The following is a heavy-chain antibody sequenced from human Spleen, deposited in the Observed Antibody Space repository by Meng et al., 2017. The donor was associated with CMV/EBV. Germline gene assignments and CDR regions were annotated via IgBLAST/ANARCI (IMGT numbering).Heavy chain of an antibody. CDR1: GFLFSSYS. D-gene: IGHD2-2*01. Sequence: GGSLRLSCAASGFLFSSYSMNWVRQAPGKGLEWVSSISSSSAYIYYADSVKGRFTISRDNAKGSLYLQMNSLRAEDTAVYYCARGLLSFPFHVLDIWGQGTMVTVSS. V-gene: IGHV3-21*01. CDR3: ARGLLSFPFHVLDI. J-gene: IGHJ3*02. CDR2: ISSSSAYI.